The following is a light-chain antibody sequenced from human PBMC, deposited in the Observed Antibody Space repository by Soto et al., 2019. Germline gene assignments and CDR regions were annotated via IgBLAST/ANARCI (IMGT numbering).Light chain of an antibody. Sequence: DIVMTQSPDSLAVSLGERATINCKSSQSVLYTSNSKNYIAWYQQKSGQPPKLLIYWASTRESGVPDRFSGGGSGTDFTLTISSLQAEDVAVYYCQQYYSVPITFGQGTQLEIK. CDR1: QSVLYTSNSKNY. V-gene: IGKV4-1*01. CDR2: WAS. J-gene: IGKJ5*01. CDR3: QQYYSVPIT.